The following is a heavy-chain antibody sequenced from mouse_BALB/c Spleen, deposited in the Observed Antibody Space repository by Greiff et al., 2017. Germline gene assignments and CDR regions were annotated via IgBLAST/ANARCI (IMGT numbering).Heavy chain of an antibody. CDR2: IYPGNSDT. CDR3: TRGDGYRYYFDY. J-gene: IGHJ2*01. V-gene: IGHV1-5*01. Sequence: VQLQQSGTVLARPGASVKMSCKASGYTFTSYWMHWVKQRPGQGLEWIGAIYPGNSDTSYNQKFKGKAKLTAVTSTSTAYMELSSLTNEDSAVYYCTRGDGYRYYFDYWGQGTTLTVSS. CDR1: GYTFTSYW. D-gene: IGHD2-14*01.